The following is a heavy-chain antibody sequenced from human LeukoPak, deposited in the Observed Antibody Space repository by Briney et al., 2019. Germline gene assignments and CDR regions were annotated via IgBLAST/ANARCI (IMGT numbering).Heavy chain of an antibody. V-gene: IGHV3-11*01. D-gene: IGHD3-3*01. CDR3: ARDMSRFTYDFWSGYYPQVDY. Sequence: GGSLRLSCAASGFTFSDYYMSWIRQAPGKGLEWVSYISSSGSTTYYADSVKGRFTISRDNAKNSLYLQMNSLRAEDTAVYYCARDMSRFTYDFWSGYYPQVDYWGQGTLVNVSS. CDR1: GFTFSDYY. CDR2: ISSSGSTT. J-gene: IGHJ4*02.